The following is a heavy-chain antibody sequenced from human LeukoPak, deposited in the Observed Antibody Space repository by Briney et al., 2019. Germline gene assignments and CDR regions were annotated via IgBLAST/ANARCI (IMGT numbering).Heavy chain of an antibody. CDR1: GGSFSGYY. CDR2: INHSGST. J-gene: IGHJ5*02. CDR3: ARDYYYDFWSGYRGYNWFDP. D-gene: IGHD3-3*01. V-gene: IGHV4-34*01. Sequence: SETLSLTCAVYGGSFSGYYWSWIRQPPGKGPEWIGEINHSGSTNYNPSLKSRVTISVDTSKNQFSLKLSSVTAADTAVYYCARDYYYDFWSGYRGYNWFDPWGQGTLVTVSS.